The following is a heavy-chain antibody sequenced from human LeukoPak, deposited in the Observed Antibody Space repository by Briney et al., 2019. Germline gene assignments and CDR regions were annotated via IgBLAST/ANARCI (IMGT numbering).Heavy chain of an antibody. V-gene: IGHV3-43D*04. D-gene: IGHD6-13*01. Sequence: GGSLRLTCAASGFTFDDYAMHWVRQAPGKGLEWVSLINWYGESTYYADSVKGRFTISRDNAKNSLYLQMNSLRAEDTALYYCAKDLSPAAGILGGLGGFDYWGQGTLVTVSS. CDR2: INWYGEST. CDR3: AKDLSPAAGILGGLGGFDY. CDR1: GFTFDDYA. J-gene: IGHJ4*02.